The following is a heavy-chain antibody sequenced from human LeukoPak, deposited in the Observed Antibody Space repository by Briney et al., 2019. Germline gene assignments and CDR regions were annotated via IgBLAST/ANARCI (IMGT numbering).Heavy chain of an antibody. D-gene: IGHD3-16*01. CDR2: IRNKVDGGTT. CDR1: GFTFSSYW. V-gene: IGHV3-15*01. CDR3: TTAAFT. Sequence: PGGSLRLSCAASGFTFSSYWMHWVRQAPGKGLEWVGRIRNKVDGGTTDYAAPVKGRFTISRDDSKNTLYLHMDSLKTEDTAVYYCTTAAFTWGQGTLVTVSS. J-gene: IGHJ4*02.